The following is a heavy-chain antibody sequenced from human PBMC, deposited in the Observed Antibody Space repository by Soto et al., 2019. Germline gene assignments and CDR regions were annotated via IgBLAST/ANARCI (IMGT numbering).Heavy chain of an antibody. CDR2: IDPSDSYT. V-gene: IGHV5-10-1*01. Sequence: LKISCKGSGYSFTSYWISWVRQMPGKGLEWMGRIDPSDSYTNYSPSFQGHVTISADKSISTAYLQWSSLKASDTAMYYCARHHYYDSSGYYGRDAFDIWGQGTMVTVSS. J-gene: IGHJ3*02. CDR1: GYSFTSYW. D-gene: IGHD3-22*01. CDR3: ARHHYYDSSGYYGRDAFDI.